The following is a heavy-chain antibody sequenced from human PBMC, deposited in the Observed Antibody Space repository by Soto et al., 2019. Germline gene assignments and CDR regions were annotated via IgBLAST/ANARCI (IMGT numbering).Heavy chain of an antibody. J-gene: IGHJ6*02. Sequence: LRLSCDASGFTLSGFAMHWVRQAPGQGLEWVAVISNDGTNQYYSESVKGRFTISRDNSKNTLYLQMHNLRAEDTAVYYCAKAYYYDSSGYYDNYYAMDVWGQGTTVTVSS. CDR3: AKAYYYDSSGYYDNYYAMDV. D-gene: IGHD3-22*01. CDR2: ISNDGTNQ. V-gene: IGHV3-30*18. CDR1: GFTLSGFA.